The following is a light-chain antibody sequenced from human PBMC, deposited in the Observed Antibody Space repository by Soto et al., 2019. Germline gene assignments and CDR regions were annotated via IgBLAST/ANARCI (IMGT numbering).Light chain of an antibody. CDR2: GAS. V-gene: IGKV3-20*01. CDR1: QSVTSSY. J-gene: IGKJ1*01. Sequence: EIVWTQSQGTLSVSAGERATISWGASQSVTSSYLAWYQQKPGQAPRLLIYGASSRATGIPDRFSGRGSGTDFTRTISRLEPEDFAVYYCHQYDSWTFGQGTKVDIK. CDR3: HQYDSWT.